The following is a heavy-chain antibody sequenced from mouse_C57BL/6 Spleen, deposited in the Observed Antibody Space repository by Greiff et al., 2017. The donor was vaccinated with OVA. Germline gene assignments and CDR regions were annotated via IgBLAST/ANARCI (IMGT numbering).Heavy chain of an antibody. D-gene: IGHD2-4*01. CDR2: IRNKANGYTT. J-gene: IGHJ4*01. V-gene: IGHV7-3*01. CDR1: GFTFTDYY. Sequence: DVKLQESGGGLVQPGGSLSLSCAASGFTFTDYYMSWVRQPPGKALEWLGFIRNKANGYTTEYSASVKGRFTISRDNSQSILYLQMNALRAEDSATYYCARYYDYEGDYYAMDYWGQGTSVTVSS. CDR3: ARYYDYEGDYYAMDY.